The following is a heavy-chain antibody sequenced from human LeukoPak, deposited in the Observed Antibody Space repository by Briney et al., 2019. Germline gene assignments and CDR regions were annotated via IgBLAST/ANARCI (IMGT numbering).Heavy chain of an antibody. D-gene: IGHD5-12*01. CDR2: IYYSGST. J-gene: IGHJ6*03. Sequence: PSETLSLTCTVSGGSISSHYWSWIRQPPGKGLEWIGYIYYSGSTNCNPSLKSRVTISVDTSKNQFSLKLSSVTAADTAVYYCARAATIYYYYMDVWGKGTTVTVSS. V-gene: IGHV4-59*11. CDR1: GGSISSHY. CDR3: ARAATIYYYYMDV.